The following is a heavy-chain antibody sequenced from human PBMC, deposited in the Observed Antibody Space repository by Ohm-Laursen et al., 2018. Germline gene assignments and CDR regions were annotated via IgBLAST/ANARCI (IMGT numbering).Heavy chain of an antibody. D-gene: IGHD3-10*01. CDR2: ISYDGSNK. CDR3: AKDGSSGSCDY. J-gene: IGHJ4*02. CDR1: GFTFSSYG. V-gene: IGHV3-30*18. Sequence: RSLRLSCAASGFTFSSYGMHWVRQAPGKGLEWVAVISYDGSNKYYADSVKGRFTISRDNSKNTLYLQINSLRAEDTAVYYCAKDGSSGSCDYWGQGTLVTVSS.